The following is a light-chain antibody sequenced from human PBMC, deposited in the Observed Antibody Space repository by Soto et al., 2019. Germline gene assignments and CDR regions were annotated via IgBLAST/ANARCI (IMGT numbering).Light chain of an antibody. CDR3: QQYKTYPWS. Sequence: AIQLTQSPSSLSASVGDRVTITCRASQVISNALAWYQQKPGKAPNLLIYDASSLQSGVPSRFSGSGSGTEVTLPIPSLQPDVFATYSSQQYKTYPWSFGRGTKVNIK. J-gene: IGKJ1*01. CDR1: QVISNA. V-gene: IGKV1-13*02. CDR2: DAS.